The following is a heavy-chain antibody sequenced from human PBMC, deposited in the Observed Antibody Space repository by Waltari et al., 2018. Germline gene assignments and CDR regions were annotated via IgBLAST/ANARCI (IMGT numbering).Heavy chain of an antibody. CDR1: GFTFSDYG. Sequence: EVHLVESGGALVRPGGSLRLACAGSGFTFSDYGMNWLRKAPGGGLEWIAYITSSSGYTDYADSAKGRFTISRDNAKNAMFLHLDSLRVDDTAIYYCARGTGGTNWQIDYWGQGTLVTVSS. CDR2: ITSSSGYT. CDR3: ARGTGGTNWQIDY. D-gene: IGHD7-27*01. V-gene: IGHV3-48*04. J-gene: IGHJ4*02.